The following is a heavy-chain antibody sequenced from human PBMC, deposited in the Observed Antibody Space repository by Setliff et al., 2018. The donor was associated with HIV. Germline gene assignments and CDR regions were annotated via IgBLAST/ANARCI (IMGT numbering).Heavy chain of an antibody. CDR1: GYSISSGYY. J-gene: IGHJ4*02. Sequence: SETLSLTCAVSGYSISSGYYWGWIRQPAGKGLEWIGHISTSGTTKYNPSLKSRVTISVDTSKKHFSLRLTSVTAADTAMYFCARESPDGLDYWGQGTLVTVSS. V-gene: IGHV4-61*09. D-gene: IGHD2-8*01. CDR3: ARESPDGLDY. CDR2: ISTSGTT.